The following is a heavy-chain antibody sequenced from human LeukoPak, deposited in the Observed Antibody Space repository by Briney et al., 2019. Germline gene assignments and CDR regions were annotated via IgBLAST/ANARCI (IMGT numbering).Heavy chain of an antibody. CDR1: GFTFSSYD. Sequence: PGGSLRLSCAASGFTFSSYDMHWVRQATGKGLEWVSAIGTAGDPYYPGSVKGRFTISRENAKNSLYLQMNSLRAGDTAVYYCARSSGSSPGDAFDIWGQGTMVTVSS. CDR2: IGTAGDP. D-gene: IGHD3-10*01. V-gene: IGHV3-13*05. CDR3: ARSSGSSPGDAFDI. J-gene: IGHJ3*02.